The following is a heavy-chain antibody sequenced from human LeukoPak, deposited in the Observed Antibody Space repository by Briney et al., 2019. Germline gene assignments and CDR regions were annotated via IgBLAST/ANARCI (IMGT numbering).Heavy chain of an antibody. D-gene: IGHD3-3*01. V-gene: IGHV1-8*01. CDR3: ARRAYYDFWSGSSRTFYYGMDV. Sequence: ASVKVSCKASGYTFTSYDIKWVRQATGQGLEWMGWMNPNSGNTGYAQKFQGRVTMTRNTSISTAYMELSSLRSEDTAVYYCARRAYYDFWSGSSRTFYYGMDVWGQGTTVTVSS. CDR1: GYTFTSYD. J-gene: IGHJ6*02. CDR2: MNPNSGNT.